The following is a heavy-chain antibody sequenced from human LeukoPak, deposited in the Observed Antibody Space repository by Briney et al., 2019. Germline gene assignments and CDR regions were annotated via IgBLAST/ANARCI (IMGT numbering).Heavy chain of an antibody. J-gene: IGHJ4*02. CDR1: GFTFNYAW. V-gene: IGHV3-15*01. Sequence: GGSLRLSCAAPGFTFNYAWMTWVRQAPGKGLEWVGRIKSKRDGGTTDYGAPVNGRFTISRHDSNNILFLQMNSLKTEDTAVYYCARSFYDILIGYYQYFDYWGQGTLVTVSS. D-gene: IGHD3-9*01. CDR3: ARSFYDILIGYYQYFDY. CDR2: IKSKRDGGTT.